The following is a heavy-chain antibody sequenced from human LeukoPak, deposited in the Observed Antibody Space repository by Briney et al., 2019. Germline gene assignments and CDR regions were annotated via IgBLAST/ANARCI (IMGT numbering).Heavy chain of an antibody. CDR2: IYHSGST. Sequence: SETLSLTCTVSGYSISSGYYWGWIRQPPGKGLEWIGSIYHSGSTYYNLSLKSRVTISVDTSKNQFSLKLSSVTAADTAVYYCARDLGSGWYDGYNWFDPWGQGTLVTVSS. V-gene: IGHV4-38-2*02. CDR3: ARDLGSGWYDGYNWFDP. CDR1: GYSISSGYY. D-gene: IGHD6-19*01. J-gene: IGHJ5*02.